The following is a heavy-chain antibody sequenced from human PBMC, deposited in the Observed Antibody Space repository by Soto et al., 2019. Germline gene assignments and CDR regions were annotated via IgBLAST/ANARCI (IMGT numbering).Heavy chain of an antibody. D-gene: IGHD2-21*02. Sequence: GTLSLTCTVSGGSISSYYWSWIRQPPGKGLEWIGYIYYSGSTNYNPSLKSRVTISVDTSKNQFSLKLSSVTAADTAVYYCARGGGDPWLPIDYWGQGTLVTVSS. CDR1: GGSISSYY. CDR2: IYYSGST. CDR3: ARGGGDPWLPIDY. V-gene: IGHV4-59*01. J-gene: IGHJ4*02.